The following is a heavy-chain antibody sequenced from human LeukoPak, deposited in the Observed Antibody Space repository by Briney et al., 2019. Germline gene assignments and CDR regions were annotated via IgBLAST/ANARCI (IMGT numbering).Heavy chain of an antibody. CDR1: GGSISSSSYY. J-gene: IGHJ4*02. CDR3: ATLDILTGIALYY. Sequence: SETLSLTCTVSGGSISSSSYYWGWIRQPPGKGLEWIGSIYYSGSTYYNPSLKSRVTISVDTSKNQFSLKLSSVTAADTAVYYCATLDILTGIALYYWGQGTLVTVSS. CDR2: IYYSGST. V-gene: IGHV4-39*07. D-gene: IGHD3-9*01.